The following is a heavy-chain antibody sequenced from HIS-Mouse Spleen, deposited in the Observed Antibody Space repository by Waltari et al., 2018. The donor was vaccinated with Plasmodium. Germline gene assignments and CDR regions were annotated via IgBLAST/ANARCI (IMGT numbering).Heavy chain of an antibody. CDR3: ASSWYWYFDL. J-gene: IGHJ2*01. Sequence: EVQLVESGGGLVQPGGSLRLSCAASGFTFISYWMSWVRQAPGKGLEGVAKIKQDGSEKYSVDVGKGRFTSARDNAKNSLYLQMNSLRAEDTAVYYCASSWYWYFDLWGRGTLVTVSS. D-gene: IGHD6-13*01. V-gene: IGHV3-7*01. CDR2: IKQDGSEK. CDR1: GFTFISYW.